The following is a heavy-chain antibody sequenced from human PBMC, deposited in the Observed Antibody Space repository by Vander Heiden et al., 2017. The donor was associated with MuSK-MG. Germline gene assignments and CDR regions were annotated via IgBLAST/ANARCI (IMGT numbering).Heavy chain of an antibody. CDR1: GYSISSGYY. D-gene: IGHD3-10*01. J-gene: IGHJ3*02. CDR2: IYNSGYRSGST. CDR3: AVWCGINHDAFDI. V-gene: IGHV4-38-2*01. Sequence: QVQLQESGPGLVKPSETLSLTCGVSGYSISSGYYWGWIRQPPGKGLDWIGSIYNSGYRSGSTYYNPALKSRVSISVDTSKNQFSLKLTSVTAADTAVYYFAVWCGINHDAFDIWGQGTMVTV.